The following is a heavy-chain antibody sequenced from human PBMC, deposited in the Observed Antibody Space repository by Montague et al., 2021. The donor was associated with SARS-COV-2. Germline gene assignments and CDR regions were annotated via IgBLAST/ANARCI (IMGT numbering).Heavy chain of an antibody. D-gene: IGHD1-26*01. J-gene: IGHJ3*02. CDR2: XXWGDDK. V-gene: IGHV2-70*01. CDR1: GFSLSTSGMC. CDR3: ARIWGATRGDAFDI. Sequence: PALVKPTQTLTLTCTFSGFSLSTSGMCVSWIRQPRGKALEWLALXXWGDDKYYSTSLKTRLTISKDTSKNQVVFTMTNMDPVDTATYYCARIWGATRGDAFDIWGQGTMVTVSS.